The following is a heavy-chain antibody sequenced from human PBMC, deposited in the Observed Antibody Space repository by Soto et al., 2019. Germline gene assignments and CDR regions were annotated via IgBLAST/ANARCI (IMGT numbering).Heavy chain of an antibody. CDR3: ARDLSRQSWKWFDP. CDR2: ISGSGGST. CDR1: GFTFSSYA. J-gene: IGHJ5*02. Sequence: EVQLLESGGGLVQPGGSLRLSCAASGFTFSSYAMSWVRQAPGKGLEWASAISGSGGSTYYADSVKGRFTISRDNSKNTLYLQMNSLRAEDTALYYCARDLSRQSWKWFDPWGQGTRVTVSS. D-gene: IGHD1-1*01. V-gene: IGHV3-23*01.